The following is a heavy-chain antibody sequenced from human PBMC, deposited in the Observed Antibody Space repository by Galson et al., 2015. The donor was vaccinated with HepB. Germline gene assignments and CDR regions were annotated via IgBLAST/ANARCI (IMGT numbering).Heavy chain of an antibody. J-gene: IGHJ4*02. CDR1: GYTFTSYG. CDR2: ISAYNGNT. V-gene: IGHV1-18*01. Sequence: SVKVSCKASGYTFTSYGISWVRQAPGQGLEWMGWISAYNGNTNYAQKLQGRVTMTTDTSTSTAYMELRSLRSDDTAVYYCARDKLFDSSGYSPGYWGQGTLVTVSS. D-gene: IGHD3-22*01. CDR3: ARDKLFDSSGYSPGY.